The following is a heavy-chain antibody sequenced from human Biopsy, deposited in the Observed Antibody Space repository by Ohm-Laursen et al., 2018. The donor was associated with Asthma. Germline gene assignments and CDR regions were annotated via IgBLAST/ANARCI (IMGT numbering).Heavy chain of an antibody. CDR3: ARAVDYSHYYGIDV. D-gene: IGHD3-10*01. Sequence: LSLTCTASGDSISSPAYYWSWVRQHPGKGLEGIGDISYSGTTFYHPSLMSRLIISLDTSKNQFSLKLSSVTAADTAVYFCARAVDYSHYYGIDVWGQGTTVTVS. CDR2: ISYSGTT. CDR1: GDSISSPAYY. J-gene: IGHJ6*02. V-gene: IGHV4-31*03.